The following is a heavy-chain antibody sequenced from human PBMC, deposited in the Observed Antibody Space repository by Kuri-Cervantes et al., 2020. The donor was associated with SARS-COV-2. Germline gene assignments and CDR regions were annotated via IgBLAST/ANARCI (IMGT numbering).Heavy chain of an antibody. Sequence: SLKISCAASGFTFDDYAMHWVRQAPGKGLEWVSGISWNSGSIGYADSVKGRFTISRDNAKNSLYLQVNSLRAEDTAAYYCARDPYSYGTPPYYYYGMDVWGQGTTVTVSS. CDR3: ARDPYSYGTPPYYYYGMDV. CDR2: ISWNSGSI. J-gene: IGHJ6*02. CDR1: GFTFDDYA. V-gene: IGHV3-9*01. D-gene: IGHD5-18*01.